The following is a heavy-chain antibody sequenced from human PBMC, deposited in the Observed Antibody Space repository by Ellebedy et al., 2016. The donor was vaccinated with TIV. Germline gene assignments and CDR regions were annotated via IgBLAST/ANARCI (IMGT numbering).Heavy chain of an antibody. D-gene: IGHD1-14*01. V-gene: IGHV1-69*04. J-gene: IGHJ6*02. Sequence: AASVKVSCKASGDYFTYYGINWVRQAPGHGLEWMGRFIPILDVANYAPQFQGRLTISADTSTGVAHMELSGLTSDDTAVYFCAKDEGVAPGRSDYEYGLDVWGQGTTVTVSS. CDR2: FIPILDVA. CDR1: GDYFTYYG. CDR3: AKDEGVAPGRSDYEYGLDV.